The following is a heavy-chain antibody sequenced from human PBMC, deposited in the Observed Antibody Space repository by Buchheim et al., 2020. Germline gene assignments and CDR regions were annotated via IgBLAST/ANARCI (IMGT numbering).Heavy chain of an antibody. D-gene: IGHD5-18*01. J-gene: IGHJ4*02. CDR3: ARHVRGYSYSPNSDY. V-gene: IGHV5-10-1*01. CDR2: IDPSDSYT. CDR1: GYSFINYW. Sequence: EVQLVQSGAEAKKPGESLRISCKASGYSFINYWIIWVRQMPGKGLEWMGRIDPSDSYTSYSPSFQGHVTISTDKSISTAYPQWNSLKASDTAVYYCARHVRGYSYSPNSDYWGQGTL.